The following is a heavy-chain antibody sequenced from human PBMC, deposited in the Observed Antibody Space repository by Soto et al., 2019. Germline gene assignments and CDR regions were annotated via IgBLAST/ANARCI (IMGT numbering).Heavy chain of an antibody. J-gene: IGHJ3*02. D-gene: IGHD2-15*01. CDR2: ISGGGGDT. Sequence: GSLRLSCAASGFTFSNYALAWVRQAPGKGLEWVSGISGGGGDTSYADSVRGRFTCSRDNSKNTLYLQMNSLRAEDTALYYCAKSLFGGPDIWGQGTMVTVSS. V-gene: IGHV3-23*01. CDR3: AKSLFGGPDI. CDR1: GFTFSNYA.